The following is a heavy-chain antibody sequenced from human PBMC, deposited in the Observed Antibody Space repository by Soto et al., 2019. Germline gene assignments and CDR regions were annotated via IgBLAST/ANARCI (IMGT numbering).Heavy chain of an antibody. CDR1: GYTFTSYG. CDR2: ISAYNGNT. D-gene: IGHD2-15*01. J-gene: IGHJ3*02. Sequence: SVKVSCKASGYTFTSYGISWVRQAPGQGLEWMGWISAYNGNTNYAQKLQGRVTMTTDTSTSTAYMELRSLRSDDTAVYYCAKGYCSGGSCYFNAFDIWGQGTMVTVSS. CDR3: AKGYCSGGSCYFNAFDI. V-gene: IGHV1-18*01.